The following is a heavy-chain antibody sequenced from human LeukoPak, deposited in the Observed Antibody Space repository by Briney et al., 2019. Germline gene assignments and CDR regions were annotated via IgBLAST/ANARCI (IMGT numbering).Heavy chain of an antibody. CDR2: IIPMFNTA. CDR1: GGTFSSYS. CDR3: AREAKTSNWNSVPYLDY. J-gene: IGHJ4*02. V-gene: IGHV1-69*08. D-gene: IGHD1-7*01. Sequence: SVKVSCKASGGTFSSYSFTWVRQAPGQGLEWMGRIIPMFNTANYAQDFQGRVTITADKSTSTAYMELITLRSEDTAVYYCAREAKTSNWNSVPYLDYWGQGTLIAVSS.